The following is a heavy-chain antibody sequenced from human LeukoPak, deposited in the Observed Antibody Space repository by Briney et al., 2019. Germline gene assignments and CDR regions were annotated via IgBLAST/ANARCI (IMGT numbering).Heavy chain of an antibody. CDR3: AKENGDLYEYCGFTSCPDNWFDP. D-gene: IGHD2-2*01. J-gene: IGHJ5*02. CDR1: GFTFSSYA. CDR2: ISGSGSPT. Sequence: SGGSLRLSCAASGFTFSSYAVSWVRQAPWKGLEWVSGISGSGSPTHYADSVKGRFAISRDNSKNTVYLQMNSLRAEDTAVYYCAKENGDLYEYCGFTSCPDNWFDPWGQGTLVTVSS. V-gene: IGHV3-23*01.